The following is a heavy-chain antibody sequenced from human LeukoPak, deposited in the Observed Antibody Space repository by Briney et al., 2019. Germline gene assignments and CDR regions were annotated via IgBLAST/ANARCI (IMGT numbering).Heavy chain of an antibody. CDR3: ARTAVTTDYYYYYGMDV. CDR2: INHSGST. Sequence: SETLSLTCAVYGGSFSGYYWSWIRQPPGKELEWIGEINHSGSTNYNPSLKSRVTISVDTSKNQFSLKLSSVTAADTAVYYCARTAVTTDYYYYYGMDVWGKGTTVTVSS. V-gene: IGHV4-34*01. D-gene: IGHD4-17*01. CDR1: GGSFSGYY. J-gene: IGHJ6*04.